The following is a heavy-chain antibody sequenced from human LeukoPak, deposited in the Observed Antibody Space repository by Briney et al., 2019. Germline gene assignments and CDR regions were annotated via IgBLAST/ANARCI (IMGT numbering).Heavy chain of an antibody. V-gene: IGHV3-23*01. D-gene: IGHD1-26*01. Sequence: PGGSLRLSCAASGFTFSSYAMSWVRQAPGKGLEWVSAISGSGGSTYYADSVKGRFTISRDNSKNTLCLQMNRLSAEDTAVYYCAKDLSGSYLSDYWGQGTLVTVSS. CDR2: ISGSGGST. CDR1: GFTFSSYA. CDR3: AKDLSGSYLSDY. J-gene: IGHJ4*02.